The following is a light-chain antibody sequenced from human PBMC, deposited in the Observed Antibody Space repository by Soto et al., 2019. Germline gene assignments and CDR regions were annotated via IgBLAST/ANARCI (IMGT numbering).Light chain of an antibody. CDR2: DVS. V-gene: IGLV2-14*03. CDR1: SSDIGAYNY. CDR3: ISLTSSPSYV. Sequence: ALTQPASVSGSPGQSITISCAGTSSDIGAYNYVSWYQQHPGKAPKLMIYDVSNRPSGISNRFSGSKSGNTASLTISGLQVEDEADYYCISLTSSPSYVFGTGTKVTV. J-gene: IGLJ1*01.